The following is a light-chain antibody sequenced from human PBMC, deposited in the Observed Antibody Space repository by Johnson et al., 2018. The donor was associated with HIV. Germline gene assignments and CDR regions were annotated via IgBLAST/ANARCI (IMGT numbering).Light chain of an antibody. J-gene: IGLJ1*01. Sequence: QPVLTQPPSVSAAPGQKVTISCSGSSSNIGNNYVSWYQQLPGTAPKLLIYENNKRPSGIPDRFSGSKSGTSATLGITGLQTGDEADYLRATWDRSLTIGGVFGTWTKVTVL. CDR1: SSNIGNNY. CDR2: ENN. CDR3: ATWDRSLTIGGV. V-gene: IGLV1-51*02.